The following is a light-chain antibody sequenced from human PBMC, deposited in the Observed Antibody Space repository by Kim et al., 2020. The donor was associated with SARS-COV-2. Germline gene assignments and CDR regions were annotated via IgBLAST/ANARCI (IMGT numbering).Light chain of an antibody. CDR2: EVR. CDR1: RSDVGDYPY. V-gene: IGLV2-8*01. J-gene: IGLJ3*02. Sequence: GQSVPISCSGSRSDVGDYPYVAGYQQHPGKAPTLIIYEVRYRPSGVPDRFSGSKSGNTASLTVSGLQAEDEADYYCSSSAGSNNLVFGGGTQLTVL. CDR3: SSSAGSNNLV.